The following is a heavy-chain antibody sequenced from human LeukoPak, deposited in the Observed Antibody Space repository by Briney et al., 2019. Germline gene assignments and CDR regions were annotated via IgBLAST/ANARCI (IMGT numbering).Heavy chain of an antibody. Sequence: GGSLRLSCAASGFSFSRYWMTWVRQAPGKGLEWVANTREDGGERYYVDSVKGRFTISRDNAKNPLYLQMNSLRAEDTAVYYCARVARLGDAFDIWGQGTMVTVSS. D-gene: IGHD2-21*01. J-gene: IGHJ3*02. V-gene: IGHV3-7*01. CDR3: ARVARLGDAFDI. CDR1: GFSFSRYW. CDR2: TREDGGER.